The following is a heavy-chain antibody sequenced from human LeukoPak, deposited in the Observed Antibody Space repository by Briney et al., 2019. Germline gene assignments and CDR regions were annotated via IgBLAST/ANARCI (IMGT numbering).Heavy chain of an antibody. D-gene: IGHD6-13*01. V-gene: IGHV4-39*01. CDR1: GGSISSSSYY. Sequence: SETLSLTCAVSGGSISSSSYYWGWIRQPPGKGLEWIGSIYYSGSTYYNPSLTSRVTISVDTSKNQFSLKLSSVTAADTAVYYCARPGSSWEAYFDYWGQGTLVTVSS. CDR2: IYYSGST. J-gene: IGHJ4*02. CDR3: ARPGSSWEAYFDY.